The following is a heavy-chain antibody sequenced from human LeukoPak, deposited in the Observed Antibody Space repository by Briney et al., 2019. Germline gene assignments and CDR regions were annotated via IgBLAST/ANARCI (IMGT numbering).Heavy chain of an antibody. CDR1: GYTFTSYY. Sequence: GASVKVSCKASGYTFTSYYMHWVRQAPGQGLEWMGIISPSGGSTSYAQKFQGRVTMTMDTSTSTVYMELSSLRSEDTAVYYCARDGGEYYYYYYMDVWGKGTTVTVSS. CDR2: ISPSGGST. V-gene: IGHV1-46*01. CDR3: ARDGGEYYYYYYMDV. J-gene: IGHJ6*03. D-gene: IGHD2-21*01.